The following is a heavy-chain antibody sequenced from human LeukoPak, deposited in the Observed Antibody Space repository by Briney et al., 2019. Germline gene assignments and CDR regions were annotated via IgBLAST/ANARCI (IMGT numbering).Heavy chain of an antibody. CDR2: VPPSGST. J-gene: IGHJ4*02. D-gene: IGHD5-12*01. CDR1: GGPFTDYY. V-gene: IGHV4-34*01. Sequence: SETLSLACAVYGGPFTDYYWSWIRQPPGMGLEWIGEVPPSGSTNYNPSLKSRVTISVDRSKNQFSLKLSSVTAADTAVYYCARGDPGATIDYWGQGTLVTVSS. CDR3: ARGDPGATIDY.